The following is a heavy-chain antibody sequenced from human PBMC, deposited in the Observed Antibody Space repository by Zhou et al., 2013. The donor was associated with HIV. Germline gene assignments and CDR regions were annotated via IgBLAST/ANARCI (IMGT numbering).Heavy chain of an antibody. CDR3: ARAQGDILTEGYFDY. Sequence: QVQLVQSGAEVKRPGSSVKVSCKSSGYDFNRHNVNWVRQAPGQGLEWLGGTIPIFEAASYAQKFQDRLTITTDESTTTAYMDLSSLRSEDTAIYYCARAQGDILTEGYFDYWGQGTLVTVSS. V-gene: IGHV1-69*05. J-gene: IGHJ4*02. CDR2: TIPIFEAA. D-gene: IGHD3-9*01. CDR1: GYDFNRHN.